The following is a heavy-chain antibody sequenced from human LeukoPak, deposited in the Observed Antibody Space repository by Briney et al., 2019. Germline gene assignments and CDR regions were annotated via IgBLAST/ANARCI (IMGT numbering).Heavy chain of an antibody. Sequence: SVAVSCKASGGTFSSYAISWVRQAPGQGLEWMGGIIPIFGTANYAQKFQGRVTITADESTSTAYMELSSLRSGDTAVYYCARGEGYGSGEYWGQGTLVTVSS. CDR3: ARGEGYGSGEY. CDR2: IIPIFGTA. D-gene: IGHD3-10*01. CDR1: GGTFSSYA. J-gene: IGHJ4*02. V-gene: IGHV1-69*13.